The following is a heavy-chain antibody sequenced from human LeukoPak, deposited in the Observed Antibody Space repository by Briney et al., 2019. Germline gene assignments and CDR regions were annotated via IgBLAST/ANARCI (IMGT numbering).Heavy chain of an antibody. J-gene: IGHJ4*02. CDR3: ARMWGSVDGSGSYYNEGFDY. Sequence: SETLSLTCTVSGGSINSSNCYWGWIRQPPGKGLEWIGNFYYSRTTYYNPSLRSRVTISVDTSKNQFSLKLSSVTAADTAVYYCARMWGSVDGSGSYYNEGFDYWGQGTLVTVSS. V-gene: IGHV4-39*07. CDR1: GGSINSSNCY. D-gene: IGHD3-10*01. CDR2: FYYSRTT.